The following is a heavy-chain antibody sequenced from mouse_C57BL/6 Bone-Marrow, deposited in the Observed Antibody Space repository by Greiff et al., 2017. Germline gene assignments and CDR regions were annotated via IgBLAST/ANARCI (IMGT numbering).Heavy chain of an antibody. Sequence: VQLKESGGGLVQPGESLKLSCESNEYEFPSHDMSWVRKTPEKRLELVAAINSDGGSINYTDNMERRVIISRDNTKTTLYLQMSTLRSAYTAFYYCARPSTMITSRVLYAMDYWGQGPSVTVSS. V-gene: IGHV5-2*01. D-gene: IGHD2-4*01. CDR2: INSDGGSI. J-gene: IGHJ4*01. CDR3: ARPSTMITSRVLYAMDY. CDR1: EYEFPSHD.